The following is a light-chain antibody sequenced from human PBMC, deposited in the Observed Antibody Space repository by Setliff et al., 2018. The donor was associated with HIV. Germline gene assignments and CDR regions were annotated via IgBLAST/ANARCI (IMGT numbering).Light chain of an antibody. V-gene: IGLV2-11*01. Sequence: ALTQPRSVSGSPGQSVTISCTGTSSDLGGYNYVSWYQQHPGKAPKLMIYDVSKRPSGVPDRFSGSKSGNTASLTISGLQAEDEADYYCCSYAGSYKVFGTGTKGTVL. CDR2: DVS. CDR3: CSYAGSYKV. CDR1: SSDLGGYNY. J-gene: IGLJ1*01.